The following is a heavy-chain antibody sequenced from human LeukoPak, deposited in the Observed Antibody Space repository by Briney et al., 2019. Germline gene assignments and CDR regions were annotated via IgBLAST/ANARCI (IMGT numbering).Heavy chain of an antibody. J-gene: IGHJ4*02. Sequence: PSETLSLTCTVSGGSVSSGSYYWSWIRQPPGTGLEWIGYIYYSGSTNYNPSLKSRVTISVDTSKNQFSLKLSSVTAADTAVYYCAREEASYCSSTSCYGIDYWGQGTLVTVSS. D-gene: IGHD2-2*01. CDR1: GGSVSSGSYY. CDR3: AREEASYCSSTSCYGIDY. V-gene: IGHV4-61*01. CDR2: IYYSGST.